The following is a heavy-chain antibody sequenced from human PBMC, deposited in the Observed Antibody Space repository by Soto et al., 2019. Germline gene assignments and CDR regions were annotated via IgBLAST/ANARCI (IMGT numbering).Heavy chain of an antibody. J-gene: IGHJ6*03. V-gene: IGHV1-3*01. D-gene: IGHD1-1*01. Sequence: ASVKVSCKASGYSLTSFATHWVRRAPGQRLEWMGWINAGQGDTKYSQKFQGRVTITRDTSASTAYLELSRLRSEDTAVYYCARVIHNSEYYYYLDVSGPGTTLTVSS. CDR2: INAGQGDT. CDR3: ARVIHNSEYYYYLDV. CDR1: GYSLTSFA.